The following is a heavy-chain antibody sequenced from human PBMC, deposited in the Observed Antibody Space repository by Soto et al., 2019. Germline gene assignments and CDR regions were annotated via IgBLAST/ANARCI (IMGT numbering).Heavy chain of an antibody. J-gene: IGHJ5*02. CDR3: ARGASSGWYTLPSSDP. CDR1: GYTFTSYA. D-gene: IGHD6-19*01. V-gene: IGHV1-3*01. CDR2: INAGNGNT. Sequence: ASVKVSCKASGYTFTSYAMHWVRQAPGQRLEWMGWINAGNGNTKYSQKFQGRVTITRDTSASTAYMELSSLRSEDTAVYYCARGASSGWYTLPSSDPWGQGTLVTVSS.